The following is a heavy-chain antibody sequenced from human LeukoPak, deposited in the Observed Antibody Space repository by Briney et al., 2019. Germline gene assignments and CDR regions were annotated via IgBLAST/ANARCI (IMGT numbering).Heavy chain of an antibody. CDR3: ARGGYQLLRKTYYYYMDV. V-gene: IGHV3-74*01. Sequence: GGSLRLSCAASGFTFSSYWMHWVRHAPGKGLVWVSRINSDGSSTIYADSVKGRFTISRDNAKNTLYLQMNSLRAEDTAVYYCARGGYQLLRKTYYYYMDVWGKGTTVTISS. D-gene: IGHD2-2*01. CDR1: GFTFSSYW. J-gene: IGHJ6*03. CDR2: INSDGSST.